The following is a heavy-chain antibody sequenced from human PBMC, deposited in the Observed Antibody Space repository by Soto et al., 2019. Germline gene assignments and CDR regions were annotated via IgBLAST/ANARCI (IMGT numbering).Heavy chain of an antibody. CDR3: ASFFGSGWNLQYYYYCMDV. CDR2: ISSSSSYI. V-gene: IGHV3-21*01. D-gene: IGHD6-19*01. J-gene: IGHJ6*02. Sequence: EVQLVESGGGLVKPGGSLRLSCAASGFTFSSYSMNWVRQAPGKGLAWVSSISSSSSYIYYADSVKGRFTISRDNAKNSLYLQMNSLRAEDTAVYYCASFFGSGWNLQYYYYCMDVWGQGTTVTVSS. CDR1: GFTFSSYS.